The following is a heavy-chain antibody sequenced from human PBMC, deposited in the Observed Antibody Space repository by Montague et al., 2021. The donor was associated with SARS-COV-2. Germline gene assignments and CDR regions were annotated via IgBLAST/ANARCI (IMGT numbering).Heavy chain of an antibody. J-gene: IGHJ6*02. CDR2: IYYSGST. CDR3: ARDPSRQPLLYPIGDYYYGMDV. CDR1: GGSVSSGSYY. Sequence: SETLSLTCIVSGGSVSSGSYYWSWIRQPPGKGLEWIGYIYYSGSTNYNPSLKSRVTISVDTSKNQFSLKLSSVTAADTAVYYCARDPSRQPLLYPIGDYYYGMDVWGQGTTVTVSS. V-gene: IGHV4-61*01. D-gene: IGHD2-2*02.